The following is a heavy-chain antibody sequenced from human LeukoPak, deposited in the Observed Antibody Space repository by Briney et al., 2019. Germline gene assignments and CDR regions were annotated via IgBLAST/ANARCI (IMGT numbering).Heavy chain of an antibody. CDR2: INPQSGGT. J-gene: IGHJ3*02. D-gene: IGHD2-2*01. Sequence: GASVKVSCKASGYMFRNYYIYWVRHAPGQGLEWMGWINPQSGGTRYAPKFQGRVTMSSDTSINTVYMELGSLRVDDSAVFYCARVARLSDRSTPAGCDIWGQGTLVTVSS. CDR1: GYMFRNYY. V-gene: IGHV1-2*02. CDR3: ARVARLSDRSTPAGCDI.